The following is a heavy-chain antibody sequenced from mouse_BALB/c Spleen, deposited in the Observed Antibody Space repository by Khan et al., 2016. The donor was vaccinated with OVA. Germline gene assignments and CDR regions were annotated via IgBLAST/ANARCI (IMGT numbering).Heavy chain of an antibody. CDR2: INTYTGEP. D-gene: IGHD1-1*01. V-gene: IGHV9-3-1*01. Sequence: QVQLKESGPELKKPGETVKISCKASGYIFTNYGMNWVKQAPGQGLKWMGCINTYTGEPTYADDFWGRFALSLETSARPAYLQINNLKNEDTAKYFCARGAFYYGRGKNASFAYWGQGTLVTVSA. CDR3: ARGAFYYGRGKNASFAY. CDR1: GYIFTNYG. J-gene: IGHJ3*01.